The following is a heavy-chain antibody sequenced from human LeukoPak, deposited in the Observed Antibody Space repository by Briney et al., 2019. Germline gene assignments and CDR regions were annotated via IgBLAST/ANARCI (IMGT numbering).Heavy chain of an antibody. CDR2: INHSGST. V-gene: IGHV4-34*01. Sequence: PSETLSVTCAVYGGSFSGYYWSRIRQPPGKGLEWIGEINHSGSTNYNPSLKSRVTISVDTSKNQFSLKLSSVTAADTAVYYCARGRDSTTLLRYGMDVWGKGTTVTVSS. D-gene: IGHD2/OR15-2a*01. J-gene: IGHJ6*04. CDR1: GGSFSGYY. CDR3: ARGRDSTTLLRYGMDV.